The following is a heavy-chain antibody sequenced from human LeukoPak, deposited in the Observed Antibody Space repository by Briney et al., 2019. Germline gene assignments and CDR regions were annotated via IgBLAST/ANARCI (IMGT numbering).Heavy chain of an antibody. V-gene: IGHV3-23*01. J-gene: IGHJ4*01. CDR2: ITGSGDST. CDR1: GFTFSSNA. Sequence: GGSLRLSCAASGFTFSSNAMNWVRQAPGKGLEWVSGITGSGDSTYYADSVKGRFTISRDNSKDTVYLQMNSLRVEDTAVYHCGKERYASSSVVDYWGHGTLVTVSS. CDR3: GKERYASSSVVDY. D-gene: IGHD6-6*01.